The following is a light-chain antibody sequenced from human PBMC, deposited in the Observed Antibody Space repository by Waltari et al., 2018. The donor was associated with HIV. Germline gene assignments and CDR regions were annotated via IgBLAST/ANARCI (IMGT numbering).Light chain of an antibody. CDR2: DVN. J-gene: IGLJ2*01. Sequence: QSALTQPRSVSGSPGQSVSISCSGSSSDVGGYNYVSWYQQHPNKAPKLIIYDVNERPSGVPHRFSGSKSGNTVTLTISGLQADDEADYFCSSFAGAYTFVIFGGGTKLAVV. CDR1: SSDVGGYNY. CDR3: SSFAGAYTFVI. V-gene: IGLV2-11*01.